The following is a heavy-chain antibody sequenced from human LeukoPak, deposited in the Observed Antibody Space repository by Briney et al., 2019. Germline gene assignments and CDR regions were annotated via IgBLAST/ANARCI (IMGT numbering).Heavy chain of an antibody. CDR1: GGSISSYY. CDR2: IYTSGST. V-gene: IGHV4-4*09. CDR3: ARRLGYCSSTSCVDAFDI. D-gene: IGHD2-2*01. Sequence: PSETLSLTCTVSGGSISSYYWSWIRQPPGKGLEWIGYIYTSGSTNYNPSLKSRVTISVDTSKNQFSLKLSSVTAADTAEYYCARRLGYCSSTSCVDAFDIWGQGTMVTVSS. J-gene: IGHJ3*02.